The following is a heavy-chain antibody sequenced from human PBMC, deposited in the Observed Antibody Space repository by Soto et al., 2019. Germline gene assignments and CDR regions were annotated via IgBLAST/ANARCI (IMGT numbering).Heavy chain of an antibody. D-gene: IGHD2-8*01. CDR2: INAGNGNT. V-gene: IGHV1-3*01. Sequence: GASVKVSCKASGYTFTIDVMHWVSQAPGQRLEWMGWINAGNGNTKYSQNFQGRFTITRDTSASTAYMEVSSLRSEDTAVYYCARGITSGHPQYFQHWGQGTLVTVSS. CDR3: ARGITSGHPQYFQH. CDR1: GYTFTIDV. J-gene: IGHJ1*01.